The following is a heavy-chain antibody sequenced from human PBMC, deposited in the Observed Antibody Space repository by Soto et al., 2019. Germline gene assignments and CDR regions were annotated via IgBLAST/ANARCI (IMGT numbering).Heavy chain of an antibody. CDR3: ARHGITGSYYDAFDI. J-gene: IGHJ3*02. CDR2: IKYSGTT. Sequence: SETLSLTCTVPGGSIPSSRCQCALIRQAPGKGLEWIASIKYSGTTFYNPFLKSRVTLSVDTSKNQFALKLSSVTAAETAVYYCARHGITGSYYDAFDIWGQGTMIT. CDR1: GGSIPSSRCQ. V-gene: IGHV4-39*01. D-gene: IGHD1-26*01.